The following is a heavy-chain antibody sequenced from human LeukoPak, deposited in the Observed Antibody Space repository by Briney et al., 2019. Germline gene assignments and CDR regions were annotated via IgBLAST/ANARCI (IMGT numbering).Heavy chain of an antibody. CDR2: IYYSGST. CDR3: ARHGYSCGLYYFDY. V-gene: IGHV4-39*01. CDR1: GGSISSSSYY. Sequence: SETLSLTCTVSGGSISSSSYYWGWIRQPPGKGLEWIGSIYYSGSTYYNPSLKSRVTISVDTSKNQFSLKLSSVTAADTAVYYCARHGYSCGLYYFDYWGQGTLVTVSS. J-gene: IGHJ4*02. D-gene: IGHD5-18*01.